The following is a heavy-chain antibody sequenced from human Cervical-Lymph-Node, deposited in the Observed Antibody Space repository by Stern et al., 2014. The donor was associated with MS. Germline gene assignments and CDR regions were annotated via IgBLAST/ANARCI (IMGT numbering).Heavy chain of an antibody. CDR2: IMPIFGTA. CDR1: GGTFSNYA. V-gene: IGHV1-69*06. J-gene: IGHJ3*02. Sequence: QLVQSGAEVKKPGSSVKVSCKASGGTFSNYAINWVRQAPGQGLEWMGGIMPIFGTANYEQKFQGRVTITADKSTSTAYMELSSLISEDTAVYYCAREMDGFDIWGQGTMVTVSS. CDR3: AREMDGFDI.